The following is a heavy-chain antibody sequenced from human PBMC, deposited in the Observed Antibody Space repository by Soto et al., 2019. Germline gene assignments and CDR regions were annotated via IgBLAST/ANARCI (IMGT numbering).Heavy chain of an antibody. CDR1: GFIFSSYG. CDR3: AKEVHCGGGSCSWSEGFDY. V-gene: IGHV3-30*18. Sequence: QVQLVESGGGVVQPGRSLRLSCAASGFIFSSYGMHWVRQAPGKGLEWVAVISYEGSHTYYADSVKGRFTITRDNSKNTLYLQMNSLRPEDTAVYYCAKEVHCGGGSCSWSEGFDYWGQGTLLTGSS. D-gene: IGHD2-15*01. J-gene: IGHJ4*02. CDR2: ISYEGSHT.